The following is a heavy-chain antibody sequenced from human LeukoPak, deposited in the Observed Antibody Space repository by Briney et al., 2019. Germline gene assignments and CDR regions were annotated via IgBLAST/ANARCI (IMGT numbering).Heavy chain of an antibody. CDR2: ISSSGSTI. CDR1: GFTFSSYE. Sequence: PGGSLRLSCAASGFTFSSYEMNWVRQAPGKWLEWVSYISSSGSTIYYADSVKGRFTISRDNATNSLYLQMNSLRAEDTAVYYCARDQGPYYDSSGYNYWRQGTLVTVSS. V-gene: IGHV3-48*03. J-gene: IGHJ4*02. D-gene: IGHD3-22*01. CDR3: ARDQGPYYDSSGYNY.